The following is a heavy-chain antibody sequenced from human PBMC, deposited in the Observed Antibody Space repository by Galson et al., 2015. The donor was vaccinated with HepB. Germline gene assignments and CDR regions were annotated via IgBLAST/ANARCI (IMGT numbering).Heavy chain of an antibody. CDR2: ISSKGGKT. J-gene: IGHJ4*02. V-gene: IGHV3-23*01. CDR3: ARGQSPASSY. D-gene: IGHD5-24*01. CDR1: RFTFSSYA. Sequence: SLRLSCAASRFTFSSYAMNWVRQAPGKGLEWVSSISSKGGKTDYADSVKGRFTISRDNSKDTLFLQVNSLRAEDGAVYYCARGQSPASSYWGQGTLVTVSS.